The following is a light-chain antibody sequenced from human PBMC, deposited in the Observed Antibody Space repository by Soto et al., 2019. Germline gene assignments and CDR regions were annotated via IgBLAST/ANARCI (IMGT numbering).Light chain of an antibody. CDR2: EVT. CDR1: SSDIGGYNY. Sequence: QSVLTQPASVSGSPGQSITISCTGTSSDIGGYNYVSLYQQYPGKAPKLMIYEVTNRPSGVSNRCSGSKYGNTASLTISGLQSEDEADYYCSSYRHTDTLVFGGGTTLTVL. J-gene: IGLJ3*02. V-gene: IGLV2-14*01. CDR3: SSYRHTDTLV.